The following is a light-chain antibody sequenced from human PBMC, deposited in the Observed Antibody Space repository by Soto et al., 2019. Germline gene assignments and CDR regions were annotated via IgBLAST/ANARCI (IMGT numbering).Light chain of an antibody. Sequence: DIQMTQSPSSLSASVGDRVTITCQASQDINNYLNWYRQKPGKAPELLVYDASSSETRVPSRFSGSGSGTDFTFTISSLQPEDIATYYCQQFDNLPYTFGQGTKLEIK. CDR2: DAS. V-gene: IGKV1-33*01. J-gene: IGKJ2*01. CDR3: QQFDNLPYT. CDR1: QDINNY.